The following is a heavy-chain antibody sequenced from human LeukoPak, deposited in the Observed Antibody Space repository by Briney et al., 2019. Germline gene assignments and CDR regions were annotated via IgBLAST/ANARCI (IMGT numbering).Heavy chain of an antibody. Sequence: GGSLRLSCAASGFIFSSYSMSWVRQAPGKGLEWVASIKQDGSEKYYVDSVKGRFTISRDNAKNSLYLQINSLRAEDTAVYYCARDRSSGWYLTPGFDPWGQGTLVTVSS. CDR1: GFIFSSYS. CDR3: ARDRSSGWYLTPGFDP. J-gene: IGHJ5*02. D-gene: IGHD6-19*01. V-gene: IGHV3-7*01. CDR2: IKQDGSEK.